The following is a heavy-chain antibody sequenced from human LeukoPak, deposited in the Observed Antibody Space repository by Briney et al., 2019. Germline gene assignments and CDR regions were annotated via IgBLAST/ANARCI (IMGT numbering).Heavy chain of an antibody. CDR2: ISYDGNNK. CDR1: GFTFSSYA. J-gene: IGHJ4*02. CDR3: ARDQGYYFDY. Sequence: PGRSLRLSCVVSGFTFSSYAMHWGRQAPGKGLEWVAVISYDGNNKYYAASVKGRFTIYRDNSRNTLYLQMKSLRAEDTAVYYCARDQGYYFDYWGQGTLVTVSS. V-gene: IGHV3-30-3*01.